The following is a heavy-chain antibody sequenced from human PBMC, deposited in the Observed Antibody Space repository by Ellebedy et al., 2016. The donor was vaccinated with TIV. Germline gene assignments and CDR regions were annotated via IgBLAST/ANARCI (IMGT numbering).Heavy chain of an antibody. Sequence: AASVKVSCKASGYTFTSYGISWVRQAPGQGLEWMGWISAYNGNTNYAQKLQGRVTMTTDTSTSTAYMELRGLRSDDTAVYYCARWGEGYCSSTSCYVGWFDPWGQGTQVTVSS. D-gene: IGHD2-2*01. J-gene: IGHJ5*02. CDR3: ARWGEGYCSSTSCYVGWFDP. V-gene: IGHV1-18*01. CDR1: GYTFTSYG. CDR2: ISAYNGNT.